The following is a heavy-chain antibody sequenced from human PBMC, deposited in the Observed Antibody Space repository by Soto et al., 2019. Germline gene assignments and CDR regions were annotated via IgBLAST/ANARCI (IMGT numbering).Heavy chain of an antibody. D-gene: IGHD3-9*01. Sequence: PGGSLRLSCAASGFTFSTAWMSWVRQAPGKGLEWVGRIKSKTDGGTTDYAAPVKGRFTISRDDSKNTLYLQMNSLKTEDTAVYYCTTPYRPPSLRYFDWPTRYWGQGTLVTVS. J-gene: IGHJ4*02. CDR3: TTPYRPPSLRYFDWPTRY. CDR1: GFTFSTAW. V-gene: IGHV3-15*01. CDR2: IKSKTDGGTT.